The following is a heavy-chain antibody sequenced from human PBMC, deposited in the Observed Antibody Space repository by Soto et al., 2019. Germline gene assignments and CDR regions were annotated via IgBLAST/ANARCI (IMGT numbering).Heavy chain of an antibody. V-gene: IGHV1-69*13. Sequence: SVKVSCKASGGTFSSYAISWVRQAPGQGLEWMGGIIPIFGTANYAQKFQGRVTITADESTSTAYMELSSLRSEDTAVYYCASTAEYYDFWSGSPTNYYYYGMDVWGQGTTVTVSS. J-gene: IGHJ6*02. CDR1: GGTFSSYA. CDR2: IIPIFGTA. D-gene: IGHD3-3*01. CDR3: ASTAEYYDFWSGSPTNYYYYGMDV.